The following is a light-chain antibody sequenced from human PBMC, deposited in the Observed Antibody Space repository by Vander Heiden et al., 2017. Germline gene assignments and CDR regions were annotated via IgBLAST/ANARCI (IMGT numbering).Light chain of an antibody. CDR3: AACDDSLSGRV. CDR2: TNN. J-gene: IGLJ2*01. Sequence: QSVLTQPPSASGPPGQRVTISCSGSSSNIGSNYVYWYQQLPRTAPKLLVYTNNQRHSGVPDRFSGSKSGTSASLAISGLRAEDEADYYCAACDDSLSGRVFGGGTKLTVL. V-gene: IGLV1-47*01. CDR1: SSNIGSNY.